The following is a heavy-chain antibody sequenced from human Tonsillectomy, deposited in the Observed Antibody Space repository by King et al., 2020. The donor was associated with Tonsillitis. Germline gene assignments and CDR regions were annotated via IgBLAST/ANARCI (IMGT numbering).Heavy chain of an antibody. CDR1: GGNLSSYI. Sequence: QLVQSGAEVKKPGSSVKVSCKASGGNLSSYILTWVRQAPGQGLEWVGRIIHIHDIATYAQIFQGRVTITADKSTSTAYMELSSLRPEDTAVYYCAREGEIGTFCFFAYWGQGTLVTVSS. V-gene: IGHV1-69*09. J-gene: IGHJ4*02. D-gene: IGHD5-24*01. CDR3: AREGEIGTFCFFAY. CDR2: IIHIHDIA.